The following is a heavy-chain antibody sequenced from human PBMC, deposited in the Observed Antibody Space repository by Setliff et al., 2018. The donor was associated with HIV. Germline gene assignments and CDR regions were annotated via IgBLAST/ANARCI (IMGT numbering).Heavy chain of an antibody. CDR3: ASGSGIDWFDP. D-gene: IGHD3-10*01. CDR2: IHPDDSDT. Sequence: GESLKISCKGSGYSFTSYWIGWVRQMPGKGLEWMGIIHPDDSDTRYNPSFQGQVAISADKSTSTAYLQWTSLKASDSAMYYCASGSGIDWFDPWGQGTLVTVSS. V-gene: IGHV5-51*01. CDR1: GYSFTSYW. J-gene: IGHJ5*02.